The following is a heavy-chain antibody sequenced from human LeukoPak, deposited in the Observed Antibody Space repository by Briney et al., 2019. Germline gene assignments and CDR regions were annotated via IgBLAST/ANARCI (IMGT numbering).Heavy chain of an antibody. Sequence: GASVTVSCKASGFTFTSSAVQWVRQARGQRLEWIGWIVVGSGNTNYAQKFQERVTITRDMSTSTAYMELSSLRSEDTAVYYCAAGLGDTSGYYYVFGLSWGQGTLVTVSS. CDR2: IVVGSGNT. V-gene: IGHV1-58*01. CDR1: GFTFTSSA. CDR3: AAGLGDTSGYYYVFGLS. J-gene: IGHJ4*02. D-gene: IGHD3-22*01.